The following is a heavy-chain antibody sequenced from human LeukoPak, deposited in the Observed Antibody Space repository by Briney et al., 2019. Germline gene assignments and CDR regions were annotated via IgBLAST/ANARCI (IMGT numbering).Heavy chain of an antibody. CDR3: AKDGKEYYSDSSGFSDY. D-gene: IGHD3-22*01. CDR2: ISYDGSNK. Sequence: GGSLRLSCEASGFTFSNYGMHWVRQAPGRGLEWVALISYDGSNKYYADSVKGRFTISRDNSKKTLNLQMNSLRVEDTAVYYCAKDGKEYYSDSSGFSDYWGQGTLVTVSS. J-gene: IGHJ4*02. V-gene: IGHV3-30*18. CDR1: GFTFSNYG.